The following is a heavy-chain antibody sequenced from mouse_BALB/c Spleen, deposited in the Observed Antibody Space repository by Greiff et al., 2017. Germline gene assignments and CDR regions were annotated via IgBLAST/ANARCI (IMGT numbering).Heavy chain of an antibody. CDR1: GYSFTSYW. D-gene: IGHD2-4*01. CDR2: IDPSDSET. Sequence: VQLQQSGPQLVRPGASVKISCKASGYSFTSYWMHWVKQRPGQGLEWIGMIDPSDSETRLNQKFKDKATLTVDKSSSTAYMQLSSPTSEDSAVYYCARAPYDYDEGVFDYWGQGTTLTVSS. V-gene: IGHV1S127*01. J-gene: IGHJ2*01. CDR3: ARAPYDYDEGVFDY.